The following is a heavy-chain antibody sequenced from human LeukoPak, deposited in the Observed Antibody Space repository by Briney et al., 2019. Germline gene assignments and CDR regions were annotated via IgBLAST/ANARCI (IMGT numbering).Heavy chain of an antibody. CDR2: ISDSSTTI. CDR3: ARVGYSYGYSIDY. Sequence: GGSLRLSCAASGFTFSSYNMNWVRQAPGKGLEWVSYISDSSTTIYYADSVKGRFTISRGNAKNSLYLQMNSLRAEDTAVYYCARVGYSYGYSIDYWGQGTLVTVSS. CDR1: GFTFSSYN. V-gene: IGHV3-48*01. D-gene: IGHD5-18*01. J-gene: IGHJ4*02.